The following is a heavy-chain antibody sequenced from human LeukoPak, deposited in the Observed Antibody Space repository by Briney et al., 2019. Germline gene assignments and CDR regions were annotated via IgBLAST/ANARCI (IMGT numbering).Heavy chain of an antibody. CDR3: ARDRYDFWSGSEEY. CDR2: INHSGTT. V-gene: IGHV4-34*01. Sequence: SETLSLTCAVYGGSFSGYYWSWIRQPPGEGLEWIGEINHSGTTNYNPSLKSRVTISVDTSKNQFSLKLSSVTAADTAVYYCARDRYDFWSGSEEYWGQGTLVTVSS. D-gene: IGHD3-3*01. J-gene: IGHJ4*02. CDR1: GGSFSGYY.